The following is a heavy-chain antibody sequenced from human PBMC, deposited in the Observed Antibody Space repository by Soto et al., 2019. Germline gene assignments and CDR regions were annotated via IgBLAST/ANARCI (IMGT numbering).Heavy chain of an antibody. CDR1: GGTFSSYA. V-gene: IGHV1-69*12. J-gene: IGHJ6*02. CDR3: AVTMTNYYYYGMDV. Sequence: QVQLVQSGAEVKKPGSSVKVSCKASGGTFSSYAISWVRQAPGQGLEWMGGIIPIFGTADYAQKFQGRVTITAGESTSPAYMELSSLRSEDTAVYYCAVTMTNYYYYGMDVGGQGTTVTVSS. D-gene: IGHD3-22*01. CDR2: IIPIFGTA.